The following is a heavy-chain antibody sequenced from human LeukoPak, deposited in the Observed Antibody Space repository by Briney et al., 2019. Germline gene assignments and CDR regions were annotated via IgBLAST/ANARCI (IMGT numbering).Heavy chain of an antibody. Sequence: SVKVSCKASRGTFSSYAISWVRQAPGQGLEWMGRIIPIFGTANYAQKFQGRVTITTDESTSTAYMELSSLRSEDTAVYYCARDRGYCSGGSCYVHYYYYMDVWGKGTTVTVSS. V-gene: IGHV1-69*05. CDR2: IIPIFGTA. CDR1: RGTFSSYA. J-gene: IGHJ6*03. D-gene: IGHD2-15*01. CDR3: ARDRGYCSGGSCYVHYYYYMDV.